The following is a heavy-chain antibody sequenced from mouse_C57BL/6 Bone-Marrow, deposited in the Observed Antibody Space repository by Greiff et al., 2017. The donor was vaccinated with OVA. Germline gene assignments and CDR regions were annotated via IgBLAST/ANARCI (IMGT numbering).Heavy chain of an antibody. CDR2: IRNKPNGSTT. D-gene: IGHD1-1*01. V-gene: IGHV7-3*01. CDR1: GFTFTNYY. CDR3: ARYKGRVAVDYFDY. Sequence: EVHLVESGGGLVQPGDSLSLSCAASGFTFTNYYMSWVRQPPGKALEWLAFIRNKPNGSTTEYSESVKGRFTISRDNSQSILYLQMNALRAEDSATYYCARYKGRVAVDYFDYWGQGTALTVSS. J-gene: IGHJ2*01.